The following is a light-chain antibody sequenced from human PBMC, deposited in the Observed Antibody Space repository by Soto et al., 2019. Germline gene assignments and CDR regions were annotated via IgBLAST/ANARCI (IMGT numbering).Light chain of an antibody. Sequence: DIQMTQSPSSLSASVGEGVTITCRASHYISNYLNWYQQKPGKVPEVLIYGTSNLQGGVPSKFTNSDYGTDVTLTSRSLEPEDSASYYCKQVYNIPYTFGQGTKVEV. J-gene: IGKJ2*01. CDR1: HYISNY. V-gene: IGKV1-39*01. CDR2: GTS. CDR3: KQVYNIPYT.